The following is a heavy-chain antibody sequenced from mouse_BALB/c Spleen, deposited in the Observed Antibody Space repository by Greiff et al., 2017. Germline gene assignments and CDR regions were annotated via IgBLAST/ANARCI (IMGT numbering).Heavy chain of an antibody. CDR2: INPGSGGT. CDR1: GYAFTNYL. CDR3: ARSGWDY. J-gene: IGHJ2*01. D-gene: IGHD1-1*02. V-gene: IGHV1-54*01. Sequence: VQLVESGAELVRPGTSVKVSCKASGYAFTNYLIEWVKQRPGQGLEWIGVINPGSGGTNYNEKFKGKATLTADKSSSTAYMQLSSLTSDDSAVYFCARSGWDYWGQGTTLTVSS.